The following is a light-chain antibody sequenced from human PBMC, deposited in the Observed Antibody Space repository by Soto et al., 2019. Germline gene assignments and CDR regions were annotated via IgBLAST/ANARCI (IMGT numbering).Light chain of an antibody. J-gene: IGLJ2*01. CDR3: SSYTSSSLCVV. V-gene: IGLV2-14*01. CDR1: SSDVGGYNY. CDR2: DVS. Sequence: QSALTQPASVSGSPGQSITISCTGTSSDVGGYNYVSWYQQHPGKAPKLMIYDVSNRPSGVSNRFSGSKSGNTASLTISGLQAEDEADYYCSSYTSSSLCVVFGGGTKVTVL.